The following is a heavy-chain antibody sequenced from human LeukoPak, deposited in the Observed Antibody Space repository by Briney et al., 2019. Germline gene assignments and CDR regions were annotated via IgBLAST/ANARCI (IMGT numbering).Heavy chain of an antibody. CDR3: ARDRPIDSSGYYSGRYYYFDY. Sequence: GGSLRLSCAATGFTFSNYWMNWVRQAPGKGLEWVANIKQDGSDKNYVDSVEGRFTISRDNAKNSLYLQMNSLRAEDTAVYYCARDRPIDSSGYYSGRYYYFDYWGQGTLVTVSS. CDR1: GFTFSNYW. D-gene: IGHD3-22*01. V-gene: IGHV3-7*01. J-gene: IGHJ4*02. CDR2: IKQDGSDK.